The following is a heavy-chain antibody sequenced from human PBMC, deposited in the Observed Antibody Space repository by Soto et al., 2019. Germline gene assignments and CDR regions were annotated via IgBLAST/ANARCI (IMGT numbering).Heavy chain of an antibody. J-gene: IGHJ4*02. CDR1: DYFISSGYF. V-gene: IGHV4-38-2*01. Sequence: PSETLSLTCVVSDYFISSGYFWAWIRQPPGKGLEWIGTVYHTGSTYYSPSLKGRVTISVDTSKNLFSLNLSSVTSADTAVCYCGRYFHTYSGPPIWGQGTLVTVSS. CDR2: VYHTGST. D-gene: IGHD5-12*01. CDR3: GRYFHTYSGPPI.